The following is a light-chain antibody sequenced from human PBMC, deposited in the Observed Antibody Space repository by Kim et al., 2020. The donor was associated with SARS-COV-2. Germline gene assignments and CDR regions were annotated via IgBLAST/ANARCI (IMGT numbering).Light chain of an antibody. V-gene: IGLV1-44*01. CDR3: AAWDDRLKGVV. CDR1: SSNSGDNT. CDR2: SNN. J-gene: IGLJ2*01. Sequence: GQRVTISCSGSSSNSGDNTVNWYLQLPGTAPKVLIYSNNQRPSGVPDRISGSKSGTSASLAISGLQSEDEADYYCAAWDDRLKGVVFGGGTKLTVL.